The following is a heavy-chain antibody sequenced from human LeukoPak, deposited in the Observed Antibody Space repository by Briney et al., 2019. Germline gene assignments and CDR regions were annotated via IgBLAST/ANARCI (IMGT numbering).Heavy chain of an antibody. CDR1: GGSISSSSYY. CDR2: IYYSGST. J-gene: IGHJ3*02. Sequence: SETLSLTCTVSGGSISSSSYYWGWIRQPPGKGLEWIGYIYYSGSTNYNPSLKSRVTISVDTSKNQFSLKLSSVTAADTAVYYCATHPNSREAFDIWGQGAMVTVSS. CDR3: ATHPNSREAFDI. V-gene: IGHV4-61*05.